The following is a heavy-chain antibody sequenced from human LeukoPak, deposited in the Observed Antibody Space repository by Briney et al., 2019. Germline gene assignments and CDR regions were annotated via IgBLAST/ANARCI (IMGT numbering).Heavy chain of an antibody. CDR1: GFTFSSYA. J-gene: IGHJ3*02. Sequence: PGGSLRLSCAASGFTFSSYAMSWVRQAPGKGLEWGSAISGSGGSTYYSHSVKARFTISRDNSKNTLYLQITSLRAEDTAVYYCAKGFEHAAFDIWGQGTMVTVSS. CDR3: AKGFEHAAFDI. V-gene: IGHV3-23*01. CDR2: ISGSGGST. D-gene: IGHD2-21*01.